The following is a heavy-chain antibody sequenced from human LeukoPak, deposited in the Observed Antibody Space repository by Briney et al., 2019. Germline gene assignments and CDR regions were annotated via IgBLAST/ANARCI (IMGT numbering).Heavy chain of an antibody. CDR3: AREGSSGFDY. V-gene: IGHV1-18*01. Sequence: ASVKVSCKASGYTFTTYGITWVRQAPGQGLEWTGWISTSNGNTNYAPKLQGRVTLTTDTSTTTAYMELRSLRSDDTAVYYCAREGSSGFDYWGQGTLVTVSS. CDR1: GYTFTTYG. CDR2: ISTSNGNT. D-gene: IGHD6-6*01. J-gene: IGHJ4*02.